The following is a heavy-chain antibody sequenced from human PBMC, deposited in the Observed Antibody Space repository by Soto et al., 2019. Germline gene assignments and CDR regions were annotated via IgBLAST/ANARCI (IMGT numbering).Heavy chain of an antibody. V-gene: IGHV3-23*01. CDR1: GITFTTYA. J-gene: IGHJ6*02. D-gene: IGHD4-17*01. Sequence: GGSLRLSCAASGITFTTYAMSWVRQAPGKGLEWVSTVAANVTNRHYADFVKGRFTISRDNSKNTLSLQMNSLRVEDTAIYYCAGDYLRLNSLNGNFYSFGMDVWGQGTAVTVSS. CDR3: AGDYLRLNSLNGNFYSFGMDV. CDR2: VAANVTNR.